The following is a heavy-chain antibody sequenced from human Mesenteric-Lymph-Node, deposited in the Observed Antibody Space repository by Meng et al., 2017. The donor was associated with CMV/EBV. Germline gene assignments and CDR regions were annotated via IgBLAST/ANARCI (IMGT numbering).Heavy chain of an antibody. D-gene: IGHD3-3*01. Sequence: GESLKISCAASGFTFSGSAMHWVRQASGKGLEWVGRIRSKANSYATAYAASVNGRFTISSGDSRTTTYLQMNSRKTEDKAIYSCTRQGSIFGDYWGQGMLVTVSS. CDR2: IRSKANSYAT. CDR3: TRQGSIFGDY. J-gene: IGHJ4*02. V-gene: IGHV3-73*01. CDR1: GFTFSGSA.